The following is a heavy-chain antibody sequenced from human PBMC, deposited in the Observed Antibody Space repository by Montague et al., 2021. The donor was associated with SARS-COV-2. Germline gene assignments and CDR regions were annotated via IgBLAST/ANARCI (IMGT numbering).Heavy chain of an antibody. J-gene: IGHJ6*02. CDR2: IYYSGST. Sequence: SETLSLTCTVSGGSISSYYWIWIRQPPGKGLEWIGYIYYSGSTNYNPSLKSRVTISVDTSKNQFSLKLSSVTAADTAVYYCARAIGSMYSSGWYYYYYGMDVWGQGTTVTVSS. CDR3: ARAIGSMYSSGWYYYYYGMDV. CDR1: GGSISSYY. D-gene: IGHD6-19*01. V-gene: IGHV4-59*01.